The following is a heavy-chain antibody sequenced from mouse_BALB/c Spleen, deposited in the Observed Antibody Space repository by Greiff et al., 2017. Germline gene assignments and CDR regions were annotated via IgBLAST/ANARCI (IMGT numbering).Heavy chain of an antibody. CDR3: VRDRDYRYSWFAY. V-gene: IGHV2-9-2*01. CDR1: GFSLTSYD. Sequence: VHLVESGPGLVAPSQSLSITCTVSGFSLTSYDISWIRQPPGKGLEWLGVIWTGGGTNYNSAFMSRLSISKDNSKSQVFLKMNSLQTDDTAIYYCVRDRDYRYSWFAYWGQGTLVTVSA. J-gene: IGHJ3*01. CDR2: IWTGGGT. D-gene: IGHD2-14*01.